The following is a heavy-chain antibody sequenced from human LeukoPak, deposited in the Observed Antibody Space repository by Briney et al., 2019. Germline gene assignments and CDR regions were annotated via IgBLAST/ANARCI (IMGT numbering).Heavy chain of an antibody. V-gene: IGHV3-53*01. CDR3: ARGSGDIMDY. J-gene: IGHJ4*02. D-gene: IGHD4-17*01. CDR2: IYSGGAT. Sequence: PGGSLRLSCAASGFTVSSNYMNWVRQDPGKGLEWVSVIYSGGATSYADSVKGRFTISRDSSKNTLYLQMNSLRADDTAVYYCARGSGDIMDYWGQGILATVSS. CDR1: GFTVSSNY.